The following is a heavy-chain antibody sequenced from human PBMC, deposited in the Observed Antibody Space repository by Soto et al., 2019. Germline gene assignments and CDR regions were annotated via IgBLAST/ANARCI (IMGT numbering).Heavy chain of an antibody. CDR3: AKKATNINCFHY. Sequence: PGGSPRLYCAAPGFTFDNFEMNWVRHAPGKGLEWLSYISSSDSSIYYADSVRGRFSVSRDNARQSLYLQKNSLIAEATAVFYCAKKATNINCFHYWGQGALVTVSS. D-gene: IGHD1-26*01. J-gene: IGHJ4*02. V-gene: IGHV3-48*03. CDR1: GFTFDNFE. CDR2: ISSSDSSI.